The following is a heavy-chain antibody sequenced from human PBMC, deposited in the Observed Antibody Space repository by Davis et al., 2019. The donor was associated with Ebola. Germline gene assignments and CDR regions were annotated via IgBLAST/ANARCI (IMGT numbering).Heavy chain of an antibody. CDR2: ISATGGST. J-gene: IGHJ5*02. Sequence: GESLKISCAASGFTFSTYSMNWVRHAPGKGLEWVSVISATGGSTYYADSVKGRFTISRDNSKNTLYMEMNSLRAEDTALYYCAKSAGTPGWFGPWGQGTLVTVSS. CDR3: AKSAGTPGWFGP. D-gene: IGHD1-1*01. V-gene: IGHV3-23*01. CDR1: GFTFSTYS.